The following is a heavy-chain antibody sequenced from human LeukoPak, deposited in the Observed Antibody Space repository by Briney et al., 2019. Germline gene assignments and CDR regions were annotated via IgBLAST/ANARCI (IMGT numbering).Heavy chain of an antibody. J-gene: IGHJ4*01. CDR2: ISWNGRNT. CDR3: VREGFYFFDF. V-gene: IGHV3-20*04. Sequence: GGSLRLSCAASGFTFDDYDLNWVRQAPGKGLEWVSGISWNGRNTAYAESLKGRFTISRDNAKNSLYLQMNSLRAEDSATYYCVREGFYFFDFWGQGTLVTVSS. CDR1: GFTFDDYD.